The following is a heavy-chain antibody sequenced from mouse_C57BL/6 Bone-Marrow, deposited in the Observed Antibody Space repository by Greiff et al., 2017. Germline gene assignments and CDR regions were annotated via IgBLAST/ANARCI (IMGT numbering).Heavy chain of an antibody. Sequence: EVQLQQSGPELVKPGASVKISCKASGYTFTDYYLNWVKQSHGKSLEWIGDINPNNGGTSYNQKFKGKATLTVDKSSSTAYMELRSLTSEDSAVYYCAREGNYVCVDYWGQGTTLTVSS. CDR3: AREGNYVCVDY. CDR2: INPNNGGT. D-gene: IGHD2-1*01. J-gene: IGHJ2*01. CDR1: GYTFTDYY. V-gene: IGHV1-26*01.